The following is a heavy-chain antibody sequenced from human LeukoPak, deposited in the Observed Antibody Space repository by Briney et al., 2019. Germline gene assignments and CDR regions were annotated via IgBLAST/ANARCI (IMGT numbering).Heavy chain of an antibody. J-gene: IGHJ4*02. CDR1: GFIDSSNY. V-gene: IGHV3-53*01. Sequence: GGSLRLSCAVSGFIDSSNYMSWVRQAPGKGLEWVSVIYSGGSTYYADSVKGRFTISRDNSKNTLYLQMNSLRAEDTAVYYCARPPQGYSNGWYYFDYWGQGTLVTVSS. D-gene: IGHD6-19*01. CDR2: IYSGGST. CDR3: ARPPQGYSNGWYYFDY.